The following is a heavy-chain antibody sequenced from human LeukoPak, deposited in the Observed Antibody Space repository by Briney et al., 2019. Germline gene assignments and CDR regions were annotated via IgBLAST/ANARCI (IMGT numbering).Heavy chain of an antibody. D-gene: IGHD3-3*01. CDR1: GFTFSSYG. CDR3: ARDQIPPYYDFWSGYYFDY. CDR2: IKQDGSEK. V-gene: IGHV3-7*01. J-gene: IGHJ4*02. Sequence: GGSLRLSCAASGFTFSSYGMHWVRQAPGKGLEWVANIKQDGSEKYYVDSVKGRFTISRDNAKNSLYLQMNSLRAEDTAVYYCARDQIPPYYDFWSGYYFDYWGQGTLVTVSS.